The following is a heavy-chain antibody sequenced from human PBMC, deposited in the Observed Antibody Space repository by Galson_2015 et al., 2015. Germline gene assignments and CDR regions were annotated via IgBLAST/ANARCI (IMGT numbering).Heavy chain of an antibody. CDR2: IWYDGGNK. D-gene: IGHD4-17*01. Sequence: SLRLSCAASGFTSSSYGMHWVRQAPGKGLEWVAVIWYDGGNKYYADSVKGRFTISRDNSKNTLYLQMNSLRAEDTAVYYCARGGGDYANWFDPWGQGTLVTVSS. V-gene: IGHV3-33*01. CDR3: ARGGGDYANWFDP. J-gene: IGHJ5*02. CDR1: GFTSSSYG.